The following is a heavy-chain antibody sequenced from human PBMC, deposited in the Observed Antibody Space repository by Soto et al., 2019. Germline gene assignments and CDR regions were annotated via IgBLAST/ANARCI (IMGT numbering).Heavy chain of an antibody. Sequence: QVQLQESGPGLVKPSGTLSLTCAVSSGSISSSNWWSWVRQPPGKGLEWIGEIYHSGSTNYNPSHTSRVTISVDKSKNQFSLKLSSVTAADTAVYYCARGGRREAFDYWGQGTLVTVSS. CDR2: IYHSGST. D-gene: IGHD1-26*01. CDR3: ARGGRREAFDY. CDR1: SGSISSSNW. J-gene: IGHJ4*02. V-gene: IGHV4-4*02.